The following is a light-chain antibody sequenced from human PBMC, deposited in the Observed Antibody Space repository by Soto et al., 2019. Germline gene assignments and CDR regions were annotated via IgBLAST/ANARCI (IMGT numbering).Light chain of an antibody. J-gene: IGKJ2*01. Sequence: EIVMTQSPATLSVSPGERATLSCRASQNVSRNLACYQQKPGQPPRLLIYAASTRATGIPARFSGSGSGTEFTLTISSLQSEDFAVYYCQQYNNWPYTFGQGTKLEIK. V-gene: IGKV3-15*01. CDR3: QQYNNWPYT. CDR2: AAS. CDR1: QNVSRN.